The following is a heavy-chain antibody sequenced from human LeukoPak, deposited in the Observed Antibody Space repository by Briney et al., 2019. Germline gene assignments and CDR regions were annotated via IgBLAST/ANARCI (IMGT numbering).Heavy chain of an antibody. J-gene: IGHJ4*02. V-gene: IGHV3-48*01. D-gene: IGHD1-7*01. CDR3: ARDVGHRSSYPDSWNYVPFDS. Sequence: GGSLRLSCVASGFSFSSYSMNWVRQAPGKGLEWVSYISSSSNTIYYADSVKGRFAISRDNAKNSLYLQMNSLRPEDTAMYYCARDVGHRSSYPDSWNYVPFDSWGQGTLVTVSS. CDR1: GFSFSSYS. CDR2: ISSSSNTI.